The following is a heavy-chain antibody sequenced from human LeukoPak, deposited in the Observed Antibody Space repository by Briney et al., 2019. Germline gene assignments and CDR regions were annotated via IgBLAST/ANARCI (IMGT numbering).Heavy chain of an antibody. V-gene: IGHV1-3*01. Sequence: ASVKVSCKASGYTFTSYAMQWVRQAPGQRLEWMGWINGGNGNTKYSQKFQGRVTITRDTSASTAHMELSSLRSEDTAVYYCATESSTTGTHYYYYGMDVWGQGTTVTVSS. J-gene: IGHJ6*02. D-gene: IGHD1-1*01. CDR2: INGGNGNT. CDR3: ATESSTTGTHYYYYGMDV. CDR1: GYTFTSYA.